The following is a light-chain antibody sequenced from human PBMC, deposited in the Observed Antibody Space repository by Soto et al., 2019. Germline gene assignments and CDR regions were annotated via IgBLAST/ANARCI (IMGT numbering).Light chain of an antibody. V-gene: IGKV1-5*01. CDR1: QSISSW. CDR3: QQYNTYWT. J-gene: IGKJ1*01. Sequence: GDRVTITCCASQSISSWLACYQQQPGKAPKLLIYNASSLESGVPSRFSGSGSGTQFTLTISSMPPDDFATYYCQQYNTYWTFGQGTKV. CDR2: NAS.